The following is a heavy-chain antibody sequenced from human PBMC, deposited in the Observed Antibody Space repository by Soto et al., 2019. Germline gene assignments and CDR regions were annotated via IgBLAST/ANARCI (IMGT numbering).Heavy chain of an antibody. CDR2: INHSGST. J-gene: IGHJ4*02. CDR1: GGSFSGYY. CDR3: ARGVGEFDY. Sequence: SETLSLTCAVYGGSFSGYYWSWIRQPPGKGLEWIGEINHSGSTNYNPSLKSRVTISVDTSKNQFSLKLSSVTAADTAVYYCARGVGEFDYWGQGTLVTV. V-gene: IGHV4-34*01.